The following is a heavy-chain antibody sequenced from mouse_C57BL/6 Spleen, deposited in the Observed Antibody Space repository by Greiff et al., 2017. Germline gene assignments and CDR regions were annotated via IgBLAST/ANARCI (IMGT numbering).Heavy chain of an antibody. CDR3: GRGGDYFDD. CDR2: INPSSGDT. J-gene: IGHJ1*03. V-gene: IGHV1-7*01. CDR1: GYTFTSYW. Sequence: QVQLKQSGAELAKPGASVTLSCKASGYTFTSYWMHWVKQRPGQGLEWIGYINPSSGDTNYNQKFKDKATLTADKSSSTAYMQLRSLTYEDAAVYYRGRGGDYFDDWGTGTTVTVSS.